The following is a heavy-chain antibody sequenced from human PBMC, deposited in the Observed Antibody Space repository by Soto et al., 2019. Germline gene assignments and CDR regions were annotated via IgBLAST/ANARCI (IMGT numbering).Heavy chain of an antibody. Sequence: ASVNVSCKASGGTFSSCAISWVRQAPGQGLEWMGGIIPIFGTANYAQKFQGRVTITADESTSTAYMELSSLRSEDTAVYYCVRDGNWYFDLWGRGTLVTVSS. J-gene: IGHJ2*01. CDR3: VRDGNWYFDL. V-gene: IGHV1-69*13. CDR2: IIPIFGTA. CDR1: GGTFSSCA.